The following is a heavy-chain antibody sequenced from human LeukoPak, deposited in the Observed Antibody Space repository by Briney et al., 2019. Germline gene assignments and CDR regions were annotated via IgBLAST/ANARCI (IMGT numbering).Heavy chain of an antibody. D-gene: IGHD6-19*01. J-gene: IGHJ4*02. Sequence: SVKVSCKASGGTFSSYAISWVRQAPGQGLEWMGRIIPILGIANYAQKFQGRVTMTRDTSISTAYMELYRLKSDDTAVYYCARVAITVAGRLDQRLGMRYYFDYWGQGTLVTVSS. CDR1: GGTFSSYA. V-gene: IGHV1-69*04. CDR3: ARVAITVAGRLDQRLGMRYYFDY. CDR2: IIPILGIA.